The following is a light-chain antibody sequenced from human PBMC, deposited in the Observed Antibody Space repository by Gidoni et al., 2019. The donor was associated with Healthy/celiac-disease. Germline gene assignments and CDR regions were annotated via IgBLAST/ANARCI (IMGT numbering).Light chain of an antibody. CDR3: QQNYSTPVYT. J-gene: IGKJ2*01. CDR2: AAS. CDR1: QSTSSY. Sequence: DIHMLQSPSLLSASVGDRVTTTCRASQSTSSYLNWYQQKPGKAPKLLIYAASSLQSGVPSRFSGSGSGTEFTLTISSLQPEDFATYDCQQNYSTPVYTFGQGTKLEIK. V-gene: IGKV1-39*01.